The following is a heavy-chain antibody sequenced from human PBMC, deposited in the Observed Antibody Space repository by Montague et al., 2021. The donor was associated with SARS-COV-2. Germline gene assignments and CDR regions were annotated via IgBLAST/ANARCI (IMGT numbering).Heavy chain of an antibody. D-gene: IGHD3-9*01. CDR1: GGSISCSY. CDR2: INNSGST. Sequence: SETLSLTCTVSGGSISCSYWSWIWMPPGKGLEWIGFINNSGSTNNNPSPKRRVTISVDTSKNQISLKLSSVTAVDTAVYYCARDPRDLDWLNDDAFDLWGQGTLVTVSS. J-gene: IGHJ3*01. CDR3: ARDPRDLDWLNDDAFDL. V-gene: IGHV4-59*01.